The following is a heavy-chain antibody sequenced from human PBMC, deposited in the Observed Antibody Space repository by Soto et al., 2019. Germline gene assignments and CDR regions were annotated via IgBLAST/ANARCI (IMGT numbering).Heavy chain of an antibody. V-gene: IGHV3-48*02. CDR1: GFTFRGYG. D-gene: IGHD3-22*01. Sequence: PGGSLRLSCAASGFTFRGYGMHWVRQAPGKGLEWVSYISSSSSTIYYADSVKGRFTISRDNAKNSLYLQMNSLRDEDTAVYYCARGSTYGGYYPYPWGQGTLVTVSS. CDR2: ISSSSSTI. J-gene: IGHJ5*02. CDR3: ARGSTYGGYYPYP.